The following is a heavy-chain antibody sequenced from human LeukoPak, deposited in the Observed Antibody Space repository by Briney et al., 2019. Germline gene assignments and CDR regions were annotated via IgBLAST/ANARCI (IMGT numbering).Heavy chain of an antibody. Sequence: SETLSLTCTVSGGSISSSSYYWGWIRQPPGKGLEWIGRIYTSGSTNYNPSLKSRVTMSVDTSKTQFSLKLSSVTAADTAVYYCARVKIDAFDIWGQGTMVTVSS. CDR2: IYTSGST. V-gene: IGHV4-39*07. J-gene: IGHJ3*02. CDR3: ARVKIDAFDI. CDR1: GGSISSSSYY.